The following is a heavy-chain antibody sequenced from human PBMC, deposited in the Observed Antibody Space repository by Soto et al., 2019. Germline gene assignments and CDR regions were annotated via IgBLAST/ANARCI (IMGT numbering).Heavy chain of an antibody. CDR1: GLSRSTSGVG. CDR3: AHLRDYGCKRGYHER. CDR2: IYWDNAK. J-gene: IGHJ1*01. V-gene: IGHV2-5*02. D-gene: IGHD4-17*01. Sequence: QITLKESGPTLVKPTQTLTLTCTFSGLSRSTSGVGVGWIRQPPGKALDWLALIYWDNAKRYSPSLKSRLINAKDTSTNQVVLIMTNMDPVDTATYYCAHLRDYGCKRGYHERWGQGALVTVSS.